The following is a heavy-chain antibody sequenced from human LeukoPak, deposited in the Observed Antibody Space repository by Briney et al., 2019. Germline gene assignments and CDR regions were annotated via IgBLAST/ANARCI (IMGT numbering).Heavy chain of an antibody. V-gene: IGHV3-23*01. D-gene: IGHD3-22*01. Sequence: GGSLRLSCAASGFTFSSYAMSWVRQAPGKGLEWVSAISGGGGSTYYADSVKGRFTISRDNSKNTLYLQMNSLRAEDTAVYYCAKYIEDDSSGYYYYFDYWGQGTLVTVSS. J-gene: IGHJ4*02. CDR1: GFTFSSYA. CDR3: AKYIEDDSSGYYYYFDY. CDR2: ISGGGGST.